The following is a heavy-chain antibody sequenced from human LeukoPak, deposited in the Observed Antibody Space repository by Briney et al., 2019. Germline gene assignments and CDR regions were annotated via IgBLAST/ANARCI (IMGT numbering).Heavy chain of an antibody. CDR2: IDWDDDK. CDR1: GFSLGTSGMC. Sequence: SGPTLLNPPQTLTLTFTFSGFSLGTSGMCVSWIRQPPGKALEWLARIDWDDDKYYSTSLRTRLTISKDTSKNQVVLTVTNMDPVDTATYYCARTDLIAARPFDFWGQGTLVTVSS. D-gene: IGHD6-6*01. J-gene: IGHJ4*02. V-gene: IGHV2-70*11. CDR3: ARTDLIAARPFDF.